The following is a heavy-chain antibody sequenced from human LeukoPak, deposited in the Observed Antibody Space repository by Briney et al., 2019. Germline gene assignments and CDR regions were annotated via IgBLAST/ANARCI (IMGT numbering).Heavy chain of an antibody. CDR1: GFTFSSYA. CDR2: ISGSGGST. J-gene: IGHJ6*03. CDR3: AKERVATPTRSVRPNYYYYYMDV. Sequence: GGSLRLSCAASGFTFSSYAMSWVRQAPGKGLEWVSAISGSGGSTYYADSVKGRFTISRDNSKNTLYLQMNSLRAEDTALYYCAKERVATPTRSVRPNYYYYYMDVWGKGTTVTVSS. D-gene: IGHD5-12*01. V-gene: IGHV3-23*01.